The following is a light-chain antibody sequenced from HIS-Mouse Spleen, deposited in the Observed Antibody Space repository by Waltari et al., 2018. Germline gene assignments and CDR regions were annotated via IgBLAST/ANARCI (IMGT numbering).Light chain of an antibody. CDR1: SSYVGGYNS. J-gene: IGLJ1*01. CDR2: DVS. Sequence: QSALTQPRSVSGSPGQSVTISCTGTSSYVGGYNSVSWYQQHPGKAPKLMIYDVSKRPSGVPDRFSGSKSGNTASLTISGLQAEDEADYYCCSYAGSYTGVFGTGTKVTVL. V-gene: IGLV2-11*01. CDR3: CSYAGSYTGV.